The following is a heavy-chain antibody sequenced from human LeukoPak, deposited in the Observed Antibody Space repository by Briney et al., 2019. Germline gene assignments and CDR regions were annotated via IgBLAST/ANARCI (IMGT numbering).Heavy chain of an antibody. CDR2: INVGNGDT. V-gene: IGHV1-3*01. Sequence: GALVKVSCKASGYNFITYAMHWVRQAPGQGLEWMGYINVGNGDTKYSQKFQGRVTFTRDTSASIAYMELSSLTSEDTAIYYCARKNYGDRHPYDYWGQGTLVAISS. D-gene: IGHD2-21*02. J-gene: IGHJ4*02. CDR1: GYNFITYA. CDR3: ARKNYGDRHPYDY.